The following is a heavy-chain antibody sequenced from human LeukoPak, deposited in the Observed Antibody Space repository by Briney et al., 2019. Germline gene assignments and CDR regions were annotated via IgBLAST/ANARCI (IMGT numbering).Heavy chain of an antibody. Sequence: GGSLRLSCAASGFTFSSYSMNWVRQAPGKGLEWVSSISGTSSYIYYADSVKGRFTISRDNAKNSLYLQMNSLRAEDTAVYYCARDSGVFGGFDYWGQGTLVTVSS. CDR1: GFTFSSYS. CDR2: ISGTSSYI. CDR3: ARDSGVFGGFDY. J-gene: IGHJ4*02. V-gene: IGHV3-21*01. D-gene: IGHD6-13*01.